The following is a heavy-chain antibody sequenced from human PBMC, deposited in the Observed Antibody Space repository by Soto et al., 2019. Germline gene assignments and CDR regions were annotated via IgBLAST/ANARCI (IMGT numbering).Heavy chain of an antibody. J-gene: IGHJ5*02. CDR2: IYYSGST. D-gene: IGHD4-17*01. V-gene: IGHV4-31*03. Sequence: SETLSLTCTVSGGSISSGGYYWSWIRQHPGKGLEFIGYIYYSGSTYYNPSLKSRVTISVDTSKNQFSLKLSSVTAADTAVYYCARKQPTVTPYNWFDPWGQGTLVTVSS. CDR1: GGSISSGGYY. CDR3: ARKQPTVTPYNWFDP.